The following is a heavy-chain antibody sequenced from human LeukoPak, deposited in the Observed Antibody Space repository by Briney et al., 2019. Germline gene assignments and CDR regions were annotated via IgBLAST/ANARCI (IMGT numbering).Heavy chain of an antibody. V-gene: IGHV3-23*01. D-gene: IGHD6-19*01. J-gene: IGHJ4*02. Sequence: PGGSLRLSCAASGFTFGTFAMIWVRQPPGKGLEWVSSIFPSGGEIHYADSVRGRFTISRDNSKSTLSLQMNSLRAEDTAVYYCAKYTQWLAQNYWGQETLVTVSS. CDR1: GFTFGTFA. CDR3: AKYTQWLAQNY. CDR2: IFPSGGEI.